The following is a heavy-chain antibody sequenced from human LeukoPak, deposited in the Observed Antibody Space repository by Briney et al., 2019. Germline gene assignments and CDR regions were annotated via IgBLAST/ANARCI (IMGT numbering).Heavy chain of an antibody. J-gene: IGHJ3*02. CDR2: LSHSGSS. V-gene: IGHV4-59*02. D-gene: IGHD2-2*01. CDR1: GGSVSSYY. CDR3: ARARYANAWYAFDI. Sequence: SETLSFTCTVSGGSVSSYYWSWIRRPPGRGLEWIAYLSHSGSSDSNPSLTSRVTTLVDTSKNQFSLKLTSVTAADTAVYYCARARYANAWYAFDIWGHGTMVTSST.